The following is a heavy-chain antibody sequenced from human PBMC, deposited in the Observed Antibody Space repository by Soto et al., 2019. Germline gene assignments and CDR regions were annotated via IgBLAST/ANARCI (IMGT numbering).Heavy chain of an antibody. CDR1: GGSFSGYY. CDR3: ARGGYCSSTSCYRALYYYYGMDV. D-gene: IGHD2-2*01. Sequence: PSETLSLTCAVYGGSFSGYYWSWIRQPPGKGLEWIGEINHSGSTNYNPSLKSRVTISVDTSKNQFSLKLSSVTAADTAVYYCARGGYCSSTSCYRALYYYYGMDVWGQGTTVTVSS. V-gene: IGHV4-34*01. J-gene: IGHJ6*02. CDR2: INHSGST.